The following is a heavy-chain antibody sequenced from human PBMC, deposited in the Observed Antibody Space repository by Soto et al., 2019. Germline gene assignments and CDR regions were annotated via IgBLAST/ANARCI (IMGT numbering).Heavy chain of an antibody. J-gene: IGHJ3*02. CDR3: AKDLGSGSYLFDAFDI. D-gene: IGHD1-26*01. CDR1: GFTFSHYG. Sequence: QGQLVEAGGGVVRPGGSLRLSCAASGFTFSHYGMHWVRQAPGKGGAWGAVISYDGSNKYYADSVRGRFTSSRDNSKNTMYLQMNSLRAEDTAVSYCAKDLGSGSYLFDAFDIWGQGTMVTVSS. CDR2: ISYDGSNK. V-gene: IGHV3-30*18.